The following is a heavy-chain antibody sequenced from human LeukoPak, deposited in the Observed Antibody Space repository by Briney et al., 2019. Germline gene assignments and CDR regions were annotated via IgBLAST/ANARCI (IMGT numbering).Heavy chain of an antibody. CDR1: GYTVTGYD. D-gene: IGHD5-24*01. CDR3: AREVYGDGYANFAY. J-gene: IGHJ4*02. CDR2: INPTSGGT. V-gene: IGHV1-2*02. Sequence: GASVKVSCKAAGYTVTGYDLHWGRQAPGQGREWMGWINPTSGGTTYAQKFQGRVTKTRDTSISTAYTELSRLRSDDTAVYYCAREVYGDGYANFAYWGQGTLVTASS.